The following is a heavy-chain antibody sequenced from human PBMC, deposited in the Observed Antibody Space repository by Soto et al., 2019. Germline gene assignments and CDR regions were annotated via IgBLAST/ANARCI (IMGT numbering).Heavy chain of an antibody. Sequence: QVQLQQWGAGLLKPSETLSLTCAVYNGSFSGYYWSWVRQSPGKGLEWIGEITHSGSTNYSPSLRGRATISVDTSKNHLSLSLNSVTAADTGVYYFARVSCSGISCYLTRRYNYYVMDVWGQGTTVTVSS. D-gene: IGHD2-15*01. CDR3: ARVSCSGISCYLTRRYNYYVMDV. CDR1: NGSFSGYY. CDR2: ITHSGST. J-gene: IGHJ6*02. V-gene: IGHV4-34*01.